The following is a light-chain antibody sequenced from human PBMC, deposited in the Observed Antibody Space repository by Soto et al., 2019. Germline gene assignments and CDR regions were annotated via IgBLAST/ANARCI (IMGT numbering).Light chain of an antibody. CDR1: SSDVGRYNF. V-gene: IGLV2-14*03. Sequence: QSALTQPASVSGSPGQSITISCTGTSSDVGRYNFVSWYQHHPGKAPKLMIYDVADRPSGVSDRFSGSKSGNTASLTISGLQAEDEADYYCSSYTTSSTLDVLFGGGTQLTVL. CDR3: SSYTTSSTLDVL. J-gene: IGLJ2*01. CDR2: DVA.